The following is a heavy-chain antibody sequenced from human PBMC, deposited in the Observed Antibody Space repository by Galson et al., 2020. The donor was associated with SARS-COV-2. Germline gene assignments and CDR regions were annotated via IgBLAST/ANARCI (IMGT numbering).Heavy chain of an antibody. V-gene: IGHV3-30*03. J-gene: IGHJ5*02. CDR2: ISSDGSNI. Sequence: GGSLRLSCAASGFTFSTYGMHWVRQAPGKGLEWVAVISSDGSNIYYADSVKGRFTISRDNSKNTMYLQMNSLRTEDTAVYYCVVRGIIKAKDSDNYWFDPWGQGTLVTVSS. CDR3: VVRGIIKAKDSDNYWFDP. D-gene: IGHD3-10*01. CDR1: GFTFSTYG.